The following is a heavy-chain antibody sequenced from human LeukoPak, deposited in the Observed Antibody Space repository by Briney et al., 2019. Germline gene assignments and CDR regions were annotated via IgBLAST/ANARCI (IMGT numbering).Heavy chain of an antibody. CDR1: GYTFTSYY. CDR2: INPSGGST. D-gene: IGHD2-2*02. Sequence: ASVKVSCKASGYTFTSYYMHWVRQAPGQGLEWMGIINPSGGSTSYAQKFQGRVTMTRDTSTSTVYMELSSLRSEDTAVYYCARDLRAQRYCSSTSCYTGLLGYYYYHMDVWGKGTTVTVSS. J-gene: IGHJ6*03. CDR3: ARDLRAQRYCSSTSCYTGLLGYYYYHMDV. V-gene: IGHV1-46*03.